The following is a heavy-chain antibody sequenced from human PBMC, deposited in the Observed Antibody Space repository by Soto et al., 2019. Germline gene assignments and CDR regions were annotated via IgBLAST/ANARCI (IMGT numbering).Heavy chain of an antibody. J-gene: IGHJ4*02. Sequence: GGSLRLSCAASGFTFSSYAMSWVRQAPGKGLEWVSAISGSGGSTYYADSVKGRFTISRDNSKNTLYLQMNSLRAEDTAVYYCAKDRRGYCSGGSCYSVEAPFDYWGQGTLVTVSS. CDR2: ISGSGGST. V-gene: IGHV3-23*01. CDR3: AKDRRGYCSGGSCYSVEAPFDY. CDR1: GFTFSSYA. D-gene: IGHD2-15*01.